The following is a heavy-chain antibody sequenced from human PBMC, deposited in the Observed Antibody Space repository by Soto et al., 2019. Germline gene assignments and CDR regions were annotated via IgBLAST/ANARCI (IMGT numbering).Heavy chain of an antibody. D-gene: IGHD3-10*01. Sequence: GGSLRLSCVASGFNFSNYVMTWVRQAPGKGLEWVSDLNGGGDIPYYAVSVRGRFTISRDNSKNTLYLQMTSLRAEDTAVYYCAKEAPYGSGNYALYYYMDVWGTGTTVTVSS. CDR1: GFNFSNYV. J-gene: IGHJ6*03. CDR3: AKEAPYGSGNYALYYYMDV. V-gene: IGHV3-23*01. CDR2: LNGGGDIP.